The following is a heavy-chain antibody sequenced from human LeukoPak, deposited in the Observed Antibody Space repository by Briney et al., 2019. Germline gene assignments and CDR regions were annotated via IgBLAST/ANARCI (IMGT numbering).Heavy chain of an antibody. CDR2: IIPIFGTA. Sequence: SVKVSCKASGGTFSSYAISWVRQAPGQGLEWMGGIIPIFGTANYAQKFQGRVTITADESTCTAYMELSSLRSEDTAVYYCAEVRGINIGRNAFDIWGQGTMVTVSS. D-gene: IGHD3-10*01. CDR3: AEVRGINIGRNAFDI. J-gene: IGHJ3*02. CDR1: GGTFSSYA. V-gene: IGHV1-69*13.